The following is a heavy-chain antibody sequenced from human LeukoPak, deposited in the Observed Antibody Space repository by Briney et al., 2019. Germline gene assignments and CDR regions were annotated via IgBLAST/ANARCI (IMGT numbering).Heavy chain of an antibody. D-gene: IGHD1-1*01. CDR1: GFTFTSYA. J-gene: IGHJ4*02. V-gene: IGHV3-23*01. CDR2: ISGTGGST. CDR3: AKVRTGHYFDY. Sequence: GGSLRLSCAASGFTFTSYAMSWVRQAPGKGLEWVSSISGTGGSTYYADSVKGRFTISRDNSNNTLFLQMNSLRAEDTAVYYCAKVRTGHYFDYWGQGTLVTVSS.